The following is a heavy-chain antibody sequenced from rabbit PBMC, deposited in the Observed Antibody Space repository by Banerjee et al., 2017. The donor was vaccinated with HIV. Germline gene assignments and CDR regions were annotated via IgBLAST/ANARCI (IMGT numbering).Heavy chain of an antibody. CDR3: ARDGYDDSGDIYPFNL. D-gene: IGHD2-1*01. V-gene: IGHV1S45*01. CDR1: GFSFSNKYV. CDR2: INTSSGNT. J-gene: IGHJ4*01. Sequence: QEQLEESGGDLVKPEGSLTLTCTASGFSFSNKYVMCWVRQAPGKGLEWIACINTSSGNTVYASWVNGRFTISSDNAQNTVDLQMNSLTAADTATYFCARDGYDDSGDIYPFNLWGQGTLVTVS.